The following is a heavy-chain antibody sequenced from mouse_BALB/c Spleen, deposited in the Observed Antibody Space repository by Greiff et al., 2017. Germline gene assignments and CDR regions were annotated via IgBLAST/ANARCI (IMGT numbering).Heavy chain of an antibody. CDR3: ARGDGNYEEGYFDY. D-gene: IGHD2-1*01. CDR2: IDTSDSYT. Sequence: VQLQQPGAELVMPGASVKMSCKASGYTFTDYWMHWVKQRPGQGLEWIGAIDTSDSYTSHNQKFKGKATLTVDESSSTAYMQLSSLTSEDSAVYYCARGDGNYEEGYFDYWGQGTTLTVSS. V-gene: IGHV1-69*01. J-gene: IGHJ2*01. CDR1: GYTFTDYW.